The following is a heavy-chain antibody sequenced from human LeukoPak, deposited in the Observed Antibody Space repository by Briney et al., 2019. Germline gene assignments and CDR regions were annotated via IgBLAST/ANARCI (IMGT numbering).Heavy chain of an antibody. J-gene: IGHJ6*03. CDR3: ARQVYDYGDYVSYYYYYMDV. V-gene: IGHV4-34*01. D-gene: IGHD4-17*01. CDR2: INHSGST. Sequence: PSETLSLTCAVYGGSFSGYYWSWIRQPPGKGLEWIGEINHSGSTDYNPSLKSRVTISVDTSKNQFSLKLSSVTAADTAVYYCARQVYDYGDYVSYYYYYMDVWGKGTTVTVSS. CDR1: GGSFSGYY.